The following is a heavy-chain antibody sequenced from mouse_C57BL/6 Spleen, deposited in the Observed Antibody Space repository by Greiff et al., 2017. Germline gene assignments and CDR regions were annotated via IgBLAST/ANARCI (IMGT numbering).Heavy chain of an antibody. D-gene: IGHD2-4*01. Sequence: QVQLKQPGAELVKPGASVKLSCKASGYTFTSYWMHWVKQRPGQGLEWIGMIHPNSGSTNYNEKFKSKATLTVDNSSSTAYMQLSSLTSEDSAVYYCARGYDSWFAYWGQGTLVTVSA. CDR2: IHPNSGST. V-gene: IGHV1-64*01. CDR1: GYTFTSYW. J-gene: IGHJ3*01. CDR3: ARGYDSWFAY.